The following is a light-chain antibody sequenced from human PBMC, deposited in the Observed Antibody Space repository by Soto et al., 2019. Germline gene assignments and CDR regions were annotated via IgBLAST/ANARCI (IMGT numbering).Light chain of an antibody. CDR1: STGVGGYKY. J-gene: IGLJ1*01. CDR3: SSFSSSSTPYV. CDR2: EVN. V-gene: IGLV2-14*01. Sequence: QSVLTQPASVSGSPGQSITISCTGTSTGVGGYKYVSWYQQHPGTAPKLMIYEVNGRPSGVSDRFSGSKSGNTASLTISGLQPEDEADYYCSSFSSSSTPYVFGTGTKVTVL.